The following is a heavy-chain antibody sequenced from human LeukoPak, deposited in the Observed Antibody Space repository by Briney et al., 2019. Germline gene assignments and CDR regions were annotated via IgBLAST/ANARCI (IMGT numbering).Heavy chain of an antibody. CDR2: ISSSSSLI. V-gene: IGHV3-48*01. Sequence: GGSLRLSCAASGFTFSSYSMNWVRQAPGKGLEWVSYISSSSSLIYYADSVKGRFTISRDNAKNSLYLQMNSLRAEDTAVYYCARAYTGSYYSFYFDYWGQGTLVTVSS. CDR3: ARAYTGSYYSFYFDY. CDR1: GFTFSSYS. D-gene: IGHD1-26*01. J-gene: IGHJ4*02.